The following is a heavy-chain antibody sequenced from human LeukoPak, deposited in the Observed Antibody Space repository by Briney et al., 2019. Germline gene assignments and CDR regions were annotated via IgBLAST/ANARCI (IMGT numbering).Heavy chain of an antibody. D-gene: IGHD6-19*01. J-gene: IGHJ4*02. Sequence: SETLSLTCTVSGGSISSYYWSWIRQPPGKGLEWIGYIYYSGSTNYNPSLKSRVTMSVDTSKNQFSLKLSSVAAADTAVYYCARVGQWLVPDYWAREPWSPSPQ. CDR3: ARVGQWLVPDY. CDR1: GGSISSYY. CDR2: IYYSGST. V-gene: IGHV4-59*01.